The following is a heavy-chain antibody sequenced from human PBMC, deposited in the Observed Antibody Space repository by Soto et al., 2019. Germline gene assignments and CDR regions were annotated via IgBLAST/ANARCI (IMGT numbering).Heavy chain of an antibody. V-gene: IGHV1-69*13. CDR1: GGTLSSYA. CDR2: IIPIFGTA. Sequence: SVKVSCKASGGTLSSYAISWVRQAPGQGLEWMGGIIPIFGTANYAQKFQGRVTITADESTSTAYMELSSLRSEDTAVYYCARVLVRGVISYYYYYGMDVWGQGTTVTVSS. D-gene: IGHD3-10*01. CDR3: ARVLVRGVISYYYYYGMDV. J-gene: IGHJ6*02.